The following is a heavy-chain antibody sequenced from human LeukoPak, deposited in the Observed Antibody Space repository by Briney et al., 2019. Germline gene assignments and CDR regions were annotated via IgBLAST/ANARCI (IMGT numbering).Heavy chain of an antibody. CDR3: AKDIVMLGAPTGYYFDY. D-gene: IGHD3-16*02. CDR1: GFTFSSYG. Sequence: GRSLRLSCAASGFTFSSYGMHWVRQAPGKGLEWVAFIRYDGSNKYYADSVKGRFTISRDNSKNTLYLQMNSLRAEDTAVYYCAKDIVMLGAPTGYYFDYWGQGTLVTVSS. V-gene: IGHV3-30*02. CDR2: IRYDGSNK. J-gene: IGHJ4*02.